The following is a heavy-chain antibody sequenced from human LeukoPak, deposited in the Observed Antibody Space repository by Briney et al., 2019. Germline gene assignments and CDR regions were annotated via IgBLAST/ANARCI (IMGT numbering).Heavy chain of an antibody. CDR1: GFTFSSYG. CDR3: AKGNSGSYRFDAFDI. CDR2: IRYDGSNK. Sequence: GGPLRLSCAASGFTFSSYGMHWVRQAPGKELEWVAFIRYDGSNKYYADSVKGRFTISRDNSKNTLYLQMNSLRAEDTAVYYCAKGNSGSYRFDAFDIWGQGTMVTVSS. V-gene: IGHV3-30*02. D-gene: IGHD1-26*01. J-gene: IGHJ3*02.